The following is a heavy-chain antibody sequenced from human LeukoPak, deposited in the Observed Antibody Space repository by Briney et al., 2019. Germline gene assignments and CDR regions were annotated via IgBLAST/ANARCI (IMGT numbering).Heavy chain of an antibody. CDR1: GGSINSFY. D-gene: IGHD2-2*01. CDR3: AREKGYCSSTSCHRRTYYFDY. CDR2: IYYSGST. J-gene: IGHJ4*02. V-gene: IGHV4-59*12. Sequence: SETLSLTCSVSGGSINSFYWVWIRQSPGKGLEWIGYIYYSGSTNYNPSLKSRVTMSVDTSKNQFSLKLSSVTAADTAVYYCAREKGYCSSTSCHRRTYYFDYWGQGTLVTVSS.